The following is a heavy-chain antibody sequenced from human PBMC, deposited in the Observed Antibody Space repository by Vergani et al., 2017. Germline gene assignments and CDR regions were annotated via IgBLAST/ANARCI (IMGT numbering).Heavy chain of an antibody. CDR1: GGTFSSYA. J-gene: IGHJ6*02. D-gene: IGHD2-15*01. V-gene: IGHV1-69*18. Sequence: QVQLVQSGAEVKKPGSSVKVSCKASGGTFSSYAISWVRQAPGQGLEWMGRIIPIFGTANYAQKFQGRVTITADESTSTAYMELSSLRSEDTAGYYCARPPGYCSGGSCPLDYYYYGMDVWGQGTTVTVSS. CDR3: ARPPGYCSGGSCPLDYYYYGMDV. CDR2: IIPIFGTA.